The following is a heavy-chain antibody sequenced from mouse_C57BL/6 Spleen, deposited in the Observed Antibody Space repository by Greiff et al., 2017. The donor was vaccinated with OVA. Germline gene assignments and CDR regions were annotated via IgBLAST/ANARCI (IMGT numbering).Heavy chain of an antibody. D-gene: IGHD2-5*01. CDR3: ARNTGESNLVLYYAMDY. J-gene: IGHJ4*01. CDR2: INPSNGGT. CDR1: GFTFTSYW. V-gene: IGHV1-53*01. Sequence: QVQLQQPGTELVKPGASVKLSCKASGFTFTSYWMHWVKQRPGQGLEWIGNINPSNGGTNYTEKFKSKATLTVDKSSSTASMQLSSLTSEDSAVYYSARNTGESNLVLYYAMDYWGQGTTLTVSS.